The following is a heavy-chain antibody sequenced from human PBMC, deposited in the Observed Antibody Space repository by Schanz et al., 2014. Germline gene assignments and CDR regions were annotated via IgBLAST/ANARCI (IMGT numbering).Heavy chain of an antibody. CDR3: VRDAGRDGYNLAFDV. D-gene: IGHD1-1*01. J-gene: IGHJ3*01. Sequence: EVQLVESGGGLIQPGGSLRLSCAVSGFTVNTNYMTWVRQAPGKGLECVSVLYTGGSTFYAESVRGRFFISRDSSKNTLFLHMNSLRAXXXXXXXCVRDAGRDGYNLAFDVWGQGTLVTVSS. CDR2: LYTGGST. CDR1: GFTVNTNY. V-gene: IGHV3-53*01.